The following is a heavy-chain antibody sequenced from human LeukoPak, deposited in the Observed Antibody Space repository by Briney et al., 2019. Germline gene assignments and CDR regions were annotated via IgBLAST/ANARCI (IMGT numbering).Heavy chain of an antibody. CDR2: ISSSSSYI. CDR3: ARVPDTTVVKDFDY. CDR1: GFTFSSYS. Sequence: GGSLRLSCAASGFTFSSYSMNWVRQAPGKGLEWVSFISSSSSYIYYADSVKGRFTISRDNAKNSLYLQMNSLRAEDTAVYYCARVPDTTVVKDFDYWGQGTLVTVSS. V-gene: IGHV3-21*01. D-gene: IGHD5-18*01. J-gene: IGHJ4*02.